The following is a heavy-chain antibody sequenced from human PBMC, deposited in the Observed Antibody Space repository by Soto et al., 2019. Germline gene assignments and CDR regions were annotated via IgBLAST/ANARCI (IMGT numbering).Heavy chain of an antibody. CDR1: GFTFSSYS. CDR2: ISSSSSYI. V-gene: IGHV3-21*01. CDR3: ARDKPLLWFGGTSLYYYYYGMDV. Sequence: PGGSLRLSCAASGFTFSSYSMNWVRQAPGKGLEWVSSISSSSSYIYYADSVKGRFTISRDNAKNSLYLQMNSLRAEDTAVYYCARDKPLLWFGGTSLYYYYYGMDVWGQGTTVTVSS. J-gene: IGHJ6*02. D-gene: IGHD3-10*01.